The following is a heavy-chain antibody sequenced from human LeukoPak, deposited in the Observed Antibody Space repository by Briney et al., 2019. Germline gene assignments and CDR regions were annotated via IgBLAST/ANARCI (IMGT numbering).Heavy chain of an antibody. Sequence: PGGSLRLSCAASGFTFSSYWMTWVRQAPGKGLEFVANIKEDGSDKYYVDSVKGRFTISRDNAKNSLYLQMNSLRAEDTAVYYCAGAYSPYGMDVWGQGTTVTVSS. CDR2: IKEDGSDK. D-gene: IGHD4-11*01. J-gene: IGHJ6*02. CDR1: GFTFSSYW. V-gene: IGHV3-7*01. CDR3: AGAYSPYGMDV.